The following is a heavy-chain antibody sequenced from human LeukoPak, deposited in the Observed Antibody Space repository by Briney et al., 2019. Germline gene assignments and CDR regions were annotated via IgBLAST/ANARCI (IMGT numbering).Heavy chain of an antibody. Sequence: PSETLSLTCTVSGGSISSYYWSWIRQPPGKGLEWIGYIYYSGSANYNPSLKSRVTISVDTSKNQFSLKLSSVTAADTAVYYCARGNYDIEFDPWGQGTLVTVSS. CDR3: ARGNYDIEFDP. J-gene: IGHJ5*02. V-gene: IGHV4-59*01. CDR1: GGSISSYY. CDR2: IYYSGSA. D-gene: IGHD3-9*01.